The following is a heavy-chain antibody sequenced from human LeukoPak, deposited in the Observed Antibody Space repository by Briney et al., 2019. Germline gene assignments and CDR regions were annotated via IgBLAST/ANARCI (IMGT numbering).Heavy chain of an antibody. CDR1: GYTLTELS. J-gene: IGHJ4*02. D-gene: IGHD1-26*01. CDR3: ATSIVGGGFFFYYFDY. Sequence: ASVKVSCKVSGYTLTELSMHWVRQAPGKGHEWMGGFDPEDGETIYAQKFQGRVTMTEDTSTDTAYMELSSLRSEDTAVYYCATSIVGGGFFFYYFDYWGQGTLVTVSS. CDR2: FDPEDGET. V-gene: IGHV1-24*01.